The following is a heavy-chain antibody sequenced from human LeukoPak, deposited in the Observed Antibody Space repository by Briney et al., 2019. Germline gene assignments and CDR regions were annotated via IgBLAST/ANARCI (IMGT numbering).Heavy chain of an antibody. J-gene: IGHJ4*02. CDR2: ISGSGGST. D-gene: IGHD2-2*01. CDR1: GLTFSSYA. CDR3: AKDSSVVVPAAIPY. V-gene: IGHV3-23*01. Sequence: AGGSLSLSCAASGLTFSSYAMSWFGKAPGKGLEWVQAISGSGGSTYYADSVKGRFTISRDNSKNTLYLQMNSLRAEDTAVYYCAKDSSVVVPAAIPYWGQGTLVTVSS.